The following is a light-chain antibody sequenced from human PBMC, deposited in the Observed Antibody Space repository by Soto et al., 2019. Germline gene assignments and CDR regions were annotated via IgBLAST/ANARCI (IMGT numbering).Light chain of an antibody. CDR1: QSISSSY. V-gene: IGKV3-20*01. CDR3: QQYGDSLLT. Sequence: ENVLTQSPGTLSLSPGERATLSCRASQSISSSYLAWYQQKPGQTPRLLIYHASSRATGIPDRFSGSGSGTDFTLTISRLEPEDFAVYYCQQYGDSLLTFGEGTKVEIK. J-gene: IGKJ4*01. CDR2: HAS.